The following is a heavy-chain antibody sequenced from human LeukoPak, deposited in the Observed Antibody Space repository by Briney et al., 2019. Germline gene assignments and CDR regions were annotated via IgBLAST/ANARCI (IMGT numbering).Heavy chain of an antibody. CDR3: ARGRFRLGLVFDI. CDR1: GGSISGYY. J-gene: IGHJ3*02. CDR2: IYFGGST. V-gene: IGHV4-59*01. Sequence: SETLSLTCTVSGGSISGYYWSWIRQPPAKELEWIGYIYFGGSTNYNPSLKCPVTITVPTSRSQFSLKLSSVTAADMAVYYCARGRFRLGLVFDIWGQGTMVTVSS. D-gene: IGHD3-10*01.